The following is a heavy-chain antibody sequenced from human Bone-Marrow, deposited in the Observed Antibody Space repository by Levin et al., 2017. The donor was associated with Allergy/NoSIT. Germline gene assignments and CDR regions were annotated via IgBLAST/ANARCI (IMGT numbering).Heavy chain of an antibody. D-gene: IGHD7-27*01. Sequence: GESLKISCAASGFTFSSNAMNWVRQAPGKGLECVSWNSGGGRSTDYEDFVKGRFTISRDNSKNTLYLQMNSLRAEDTATYYCAKGVNWGSWYFDLWGRGTLVTVSS. CDR2: NSGGGRST. CDR1: GFTFSSNA. CDR3: AKGVNWGSWYFDL. J-gene: IGHJ2*01. V-gene: IGHV3-23*01.